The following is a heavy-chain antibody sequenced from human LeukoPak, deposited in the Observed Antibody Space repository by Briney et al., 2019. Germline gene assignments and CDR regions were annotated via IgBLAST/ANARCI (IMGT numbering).Heavy chain of an antibody. D-gene: IGHD6-13*01. CDR2: ISAYNGNT. J-gene: IGHJ5*02. CDR3: ARDGYSSSWFTNWFDP. Sequence: ASVKPSCKASGYTFTSYGISWVRQAPGQGLEWMGWISAYNGNTNYAQKLQGRVTMTTDTSTSTAYMELRSLRSDDTAVYYCARDGYSSSWFTNWFDPWGQGTLVTVSS. CDR1: GYTFTSYG. V-gene: IGHV1-18*04.